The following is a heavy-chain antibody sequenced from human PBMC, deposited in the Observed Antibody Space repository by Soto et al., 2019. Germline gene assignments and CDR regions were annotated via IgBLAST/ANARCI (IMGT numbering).Heavy chain of an antibody. D-gene: IGHD6-19*01. V-gene: IGHV3-9*01. CDR2: ISWNSGSI. CDR3: AKAPRIAVAGTMDNYFDY. Sequence: EVQLVESGGGLVQPGRSLRLSCAASGFTFDDYAMHWVRQAPGKGLEWVSGISWNSGSIGYADSVKGRFTISRDNAKNSLYLQMNSLRAEDTALYYCAKAPRIAVAGTMDNYFDYWGQGTLVTVSS. CDR1: GFTFDDYA. J-gene: IGHJ4*02.